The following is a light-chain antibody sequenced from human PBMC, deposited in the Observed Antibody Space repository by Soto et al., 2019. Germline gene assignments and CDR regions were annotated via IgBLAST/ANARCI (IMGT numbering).Light chain of an antibody. V-gene: IGLV2-14*03. CDR1: SSDVGTYNS. J-gene: IGLJ1*01. Sequence: QSVLTQPASVSGSPGQSITISCTGASSDVGTYNSVSWYQQHPGKAPKLMIYDVSKRPSGVSNRFSASKSGNTASLTISGLQAEDEADYYCGSSKGSDTLVFGTGTKVTVL. CDR3: GSSKGSDTLV. CDR2: DVS.